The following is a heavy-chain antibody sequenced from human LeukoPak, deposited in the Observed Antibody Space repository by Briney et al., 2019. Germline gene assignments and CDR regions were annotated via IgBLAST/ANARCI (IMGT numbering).Heavy chain of an antibody. CDR2: ISYDGSIK. J-gene: IGHJ6*02. V-gene: IGHV3-30*18. D-gene: IGHD5-18*01. Sequence: GGSLRLSCAASGFTFSSYGMHWVRQAPGKGLEWVAVISYDGSIKYYADSVKGRFTISRDNSKNTLYLQMNSLRAEDTAVYYCAKGRERYSYGGYGMDVWGQGTTVTVSS. CDR1: GFTFSSYG. CDR3: AKGRERYSYGGYGMDV.